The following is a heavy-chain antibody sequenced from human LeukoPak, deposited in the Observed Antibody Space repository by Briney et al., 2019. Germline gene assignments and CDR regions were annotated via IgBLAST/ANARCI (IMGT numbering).Heavy chain of an antibody. D-gene: IGHD6-13*01. V-gene: IGHV3-7*01. Sequence: GGSLRHSCAASGFTFNTFWMSWVRQTPGKGLEWVANIKEDGTKKYYVDSVKGRFTISRDNAENSLYLQMNSLRAEDTAVYYCARDAAGYDPWGQGTLVTVSS. J-gene: IGHJ5*02. CDR3: ARDAAGYDP. CDR1: GFTFNTFW. CDR2: IKEDGTKK.